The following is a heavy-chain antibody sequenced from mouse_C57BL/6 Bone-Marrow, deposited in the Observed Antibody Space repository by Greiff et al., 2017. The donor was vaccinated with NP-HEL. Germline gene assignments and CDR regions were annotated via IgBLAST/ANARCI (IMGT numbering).Heavy chain of an antibody. CDR2: ISDGGSYT. Sequence: EVKLVESGGGLVKPGGSLKLSCAASGFTFSSYAMSWVRQTPEKRLEWVATISDGGSYTYYPDNVKGRFTISRDNAKNNLYLQMSHLKSEDTAMYYCARDPSGRAFAYWGQGTLVTVSA. J-gene: IGHJ3*01. V-gene: IGHV5-4*01. CDR3: ARDPSGRAFAY. CDR1: GFTFSSYA. D-gene: IGHD1-1*01.